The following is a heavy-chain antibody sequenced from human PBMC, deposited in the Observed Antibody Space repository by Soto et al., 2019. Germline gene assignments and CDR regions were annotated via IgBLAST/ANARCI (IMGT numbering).Heavy chain of an antibody. V-gene: IGHV3-33*01. D-gene: IGHD5-12*01. CDR3: ARDRGRWLHDY. CDR2: IWYDGSKI. CDR1: GFTFSTYG. Sequence: PWGSLKLSCAASGFTFSTYGMHWVRQAPGKGLEWVAVIWYDGSKIYYADSVKGRFTISRDNAKNSLYLQMNSLRAEDTAVYYCARDRGRWLHDYWGQGTLVTVSS. J-gene: IGHJ4*02.